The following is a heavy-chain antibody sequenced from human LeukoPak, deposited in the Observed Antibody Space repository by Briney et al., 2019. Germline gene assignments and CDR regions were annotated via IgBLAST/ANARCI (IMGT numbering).Heavy chain of an antibody. Sequence: SGTLSLTCAVSGGSISSSNWWSWVRQPPGKGLEWIGEIYHSGSTNYNPSLKSRVTISVDKSKNQFSLKLSSVTAADTALYYCASGINYYDSSGARVYSFDYWGQGALVTVSS. CDR3: ASGINYYDSSGARVYSFDY. CDR2: IYHSGST. CDR1: GGSISSSNW. J-gene: IGHJ4*02. D-gene: IGHD3-22*01. V-gene: IGHV4-4*02.